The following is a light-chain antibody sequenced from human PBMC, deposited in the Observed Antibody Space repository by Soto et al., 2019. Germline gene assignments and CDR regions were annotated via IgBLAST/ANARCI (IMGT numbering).Light chain of an antibody. CDR3: TSFTSTGSLNV. Sequence: QSALTQPASVSGSLGQSITISCTGTGSDIAGYNYISWYQQLPGKAPKLMIYEVTIRPSGISNRFSGSKSGNTASLTISGLQAEDEADYFCTSFTSTGSLNVFGTGTKVTVL. CDR1: GSDIAGYNY. CDR2: EVT. J-gene: IGLJ1*01. V-gene: IGLV2-14*01.